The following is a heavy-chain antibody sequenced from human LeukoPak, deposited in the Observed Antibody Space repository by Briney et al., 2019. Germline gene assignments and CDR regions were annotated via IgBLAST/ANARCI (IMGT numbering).Heavy chain of an antibody. CDR1: GFTFSSYS. CDR2: ISSSSSYI. CDR3: PRAGSRYYYDSSGYVDY. J-gene: IGHJ4*02. Sequence: GGSLRLSCAASGFTFSSYSMNWVRQAPGKGVEGVSSISSSSSYIYYADSVKGRFTISRENAKNSLYLQMNSLRAEDTAVYYCPRAGSRYYYDSSGYVDYWGQGTLVTVSS. V-gene: IGHV3-21*01. D-gene: IGHD3-22*01.